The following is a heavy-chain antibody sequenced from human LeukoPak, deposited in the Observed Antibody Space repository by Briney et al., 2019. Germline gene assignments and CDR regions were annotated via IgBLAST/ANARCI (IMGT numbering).Heavy chain of an antibody. CDR3: ASEYCSGGNCYFDY. D-gene: IGHD2-15*01. J-gene: IGHJ4*02. CDR2: IFPGDSDT. V-gene: IGHV5-51*01. CDR1: EYSFDNYW. Sequence: GESPKTSCRSSEYSFDNYWIGRVRPMPGQGLEWMGIIFPGDSDTRYSSSFQGQVTISADKSISTAYLQWSSLKASDTAIYCCASEYCSGGNCYFDYWGQGTLVTVSS.